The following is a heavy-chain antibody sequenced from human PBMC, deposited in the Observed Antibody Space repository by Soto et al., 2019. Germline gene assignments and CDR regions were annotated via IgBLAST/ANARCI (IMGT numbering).Heavy chain of an antibody. CDR2: SFSSGGT. D-gene: IGHD3-9*01. CDR3: ARDREPDGIWTFAS. V-gene: IGHV3-53*01. J-gene: IGHJ4*02. CDR1: GFTLDKYT. Sequence: GGSLRLSCAAFGFTLDKYTMGWVRQAPGKRLEWVAESFSSGGTQYADSVKGRFTISRDNSRNMVFLQMNGLRVEDTALYYCARDREPDGIWTFASWGQGALVTVSS.